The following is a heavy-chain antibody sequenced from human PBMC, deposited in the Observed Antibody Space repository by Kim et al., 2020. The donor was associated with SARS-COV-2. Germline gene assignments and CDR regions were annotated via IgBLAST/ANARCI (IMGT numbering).Heavy chain of an antibody. CDR1: GGSISSYY. CDR2: IYYSGST. D-gene: IGHD3-10*01. J-gene: IGHJ6*02. Sequence: SETLSLTCTVSGGSISSYYWSWIRQPPGKGLEWIGYIYYSGSTNYNPSLKSRVTISVDTSKNQFSLKLSSVTAADTAVYYCARVRITMVRGVPPYYYGMDVWGQGTTVTVSS. V-gene: IGHV4-59*01. CDR3: ARVRITMVRGVPPYYYGMDV.